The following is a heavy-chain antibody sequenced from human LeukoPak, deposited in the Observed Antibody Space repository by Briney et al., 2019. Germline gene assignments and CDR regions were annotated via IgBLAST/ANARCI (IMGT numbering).Heavy chain of an antibody. J-gene: IGHJ4*02. D-gene: IGHD3-10*01. CDR1: GFTFKDSW. CDR2: INGDGSDI. Sequence: GGSLRLSGAASGFTFKDSWLYWVRQAPGQGLLWVSRINGDGSDITYVDSVKGRFTISRDNAKNTLYLQMNSLRAEDTAVYYCASVLLWFGEFDYWGQGTLVTVSS. CDR3: ASVLLWFGEFDY. V-gene: IGHV3-74*01.